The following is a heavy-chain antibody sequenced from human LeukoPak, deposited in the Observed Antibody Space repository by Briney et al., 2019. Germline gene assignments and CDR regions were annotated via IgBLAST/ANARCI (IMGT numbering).Heavy chain of an antibody. D-gene: IGHD3-3*01. CDR3: ARELSPHYDFWRGYSPGRGMDV. CDR2: ISSSSSYI. J-gene: IGHJ6*02. Sequence: GGSLRLSCAASGFTFSSYSMNWVRQAPGKGLEWVSSISSSSSYIYYADSVKGRFTISRDNAKNSLYLQMNSLRAEDTAVYYCARELSPHYDFWRGYSPGRGMDVWGQGTTVTVSS. CDR1: GFTFSSYS. V-gene: IGHV3-21*01.